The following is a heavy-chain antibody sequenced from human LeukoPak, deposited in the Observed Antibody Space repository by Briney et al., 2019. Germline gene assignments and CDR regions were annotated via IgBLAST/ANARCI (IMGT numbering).Heavy chain of an antibody. V-gene: IGHV4-34*01. CDR2: INHSGST. CDR3: ARATTYYYDSSGHDAFDI. D-gene: IGHD3-22*01. J-gene: IGHJ3*02. CDR1: GGSFSCYY. Sequence: SETLSLTCAVYGGSFSCYYWSWIRQPPGKGLEWIGEINHSGSTNYNPSLKSRVTISVDTSKNQFSLKLSSVTAADTAVYYCARATTYYYDSSGHDAFDIWGQGTMVTVSS.